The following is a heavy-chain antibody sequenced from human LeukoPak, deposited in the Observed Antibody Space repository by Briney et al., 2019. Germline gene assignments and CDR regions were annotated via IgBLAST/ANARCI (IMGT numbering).Heavy chain of an antibody. D-gene: IGHD2-2*01. CDR1: GGTFSSYA. CDR2: IIPIFGTA. CDR3: ARDRSLGSSTGDAFDI. Sequence: SVKVSCKASGGTFSSYAISWVRQAPGQGLEWMGGIIPIFGTANYAQKFQGRVTITADESTSTAYMELSSLRSEDTAVYYCARDRSLGSSTGDAFDIWGQGTMVTVSS. J-gene: IGHJ3*02. V-gene: IGHV1-69*01.